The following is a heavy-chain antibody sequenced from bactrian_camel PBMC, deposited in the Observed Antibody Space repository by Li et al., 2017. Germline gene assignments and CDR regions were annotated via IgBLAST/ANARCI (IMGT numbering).Heavy chain of an antibody. D-gene: IGHD2*01. J-gene: IGHJ4*01. CDR2: VDNDGFP. CDR3: AAIPACRVESKMVEY. Sequence: HVQLVESGGGLVEPGGSLRLSCAASAYSASNKCLGWFRQAPGKEREAVAAVDNDGFPSFHAGVKGRFTISQDNAKNTMYLQMNSLKPEDTAMYYCAAIPACRVESKMVEYWGQGTQVTVS. CDR1: AYSASNKC. V-gene: IGHV3S53*01.